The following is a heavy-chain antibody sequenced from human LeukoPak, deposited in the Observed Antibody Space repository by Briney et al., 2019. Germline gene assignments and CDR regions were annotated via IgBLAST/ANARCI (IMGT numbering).Heavy chain of an antibody. CDR3: ARWTTTFLDY. D-gene: IGHD5-24*01. CDR2: FDPEDGET. J-gene: IGHJ4*02. CDR1: GYTLTELS. Sequence: EASVKVSCKVSGYTLTELSMHWVRQAPGKGPEWMGGFDPEDGETIYAQKFQGRVTMTEDTSTETAYMELSSLRSVDTAVYYCARWTTTFLDYWGQGTLVTVSS. V-gene: IGHV1-24*01.